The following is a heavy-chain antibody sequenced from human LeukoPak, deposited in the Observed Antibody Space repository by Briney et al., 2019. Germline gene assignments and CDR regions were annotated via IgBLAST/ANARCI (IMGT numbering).Heavy chain of an antibody. Sequence: SETLSLTCTVSGGSISSSSYYWGWIRQPPGKGLEWIGSIYYSGSTYYNPSLKSRVTISVDTSKNQFSLKLSSVTAADTAVYYCARWGVTIFGVVTPNDAFDIWGQGTMVTVSS. J-gene: IGHJ3*02. CDR1: GGSISSSSYY. V-gene: IGHV4-39*07. D-gene: IGHD3-3*01. CDR2: IYYSGST. CDR3: ARWGVTIFGVVTPNDAFDI.